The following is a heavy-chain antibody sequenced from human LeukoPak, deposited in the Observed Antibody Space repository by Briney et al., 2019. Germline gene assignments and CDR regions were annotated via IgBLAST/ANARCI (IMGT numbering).Heavy chain of an antibody. CDR3: ARTGSRAFDI. J-gene: IGHJ3*02. D-gene: IGHD2-15*01. CDR2: ISSGGSTI. Sequence: GGSLRPSCAASGFTFSDYHMSWIRQAPGKGLEWVSYISSGGSTIYYADSVKGRFTISRDNAKNSLYLQMNSLRAEDTAVYYCARTGSRAFDIWGQGTMVTVSS. V-gene: IGHV3-11*01. CDR1: GFTFSDYH.